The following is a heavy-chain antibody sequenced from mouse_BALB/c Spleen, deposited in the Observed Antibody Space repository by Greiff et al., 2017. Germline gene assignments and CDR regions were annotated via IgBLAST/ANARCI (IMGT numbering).Heavy chain of an antibody. D-gene: IGHD2-4*01. CDR2: IYPYNGGT. CDR3: ARDYDYDGPWFAY. J-gene: IGHJ3*01. CDR1: GYTFTDYN. Sequence: EVQLQQSGPELVKPGASVKISCKASGYTFTDYNMHWVKQSHGKSLEWIGYIYPYNGGTGYNQKFKSKATLTVDNSSSTAYMELRSLTSEDSAVYYCARDYDYDGPWFAYWGQGTLVTVSA. V-gene: IGHV1S29*02.